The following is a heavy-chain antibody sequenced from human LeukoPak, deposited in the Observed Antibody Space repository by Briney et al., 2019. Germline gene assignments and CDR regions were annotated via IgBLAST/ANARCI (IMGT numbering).Heavy chain of an antibody. CDR2: IYYSGST. D-gene: IGHD3-22*01. CDR1: GGSISSYY. Sequence: PSETLSLTCTVSGGSISSYYWSWIRQPPGKGLEWVGYIYYSGSTNYNPSLKSRVTISVDTSKNQFSLKLSSVTAADTAVYYCARAEAPYYYDSSGYYGYWGQGTLVTVSS. CDR3: ARAEAPYYYDSSGYYGY. V-gene: IGHV4-59*01. J-gene: IGHJ4*02.